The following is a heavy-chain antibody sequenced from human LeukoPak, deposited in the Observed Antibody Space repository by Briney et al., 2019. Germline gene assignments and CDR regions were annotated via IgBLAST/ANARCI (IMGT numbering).Heavy chain of an antibody. D-gene: IGHD6-13*01. J-gene: IGHJ4*02. Sequence: GGSLRLSCAASGFTFSSYWMTWVRQAPGKGLEWVANIKYDGSEKDYMDSVKGRFTISRDNAKNSLYLQMNSLRAEDTAVYYCARDIEAAGLFLDYRGQGTLVTVSS. CDR1: GFTFSSYW. CDR3: ARDIEAAGLFLDY. CDR2: IKYDGSEK. V-gene: IGHV3-7*01.